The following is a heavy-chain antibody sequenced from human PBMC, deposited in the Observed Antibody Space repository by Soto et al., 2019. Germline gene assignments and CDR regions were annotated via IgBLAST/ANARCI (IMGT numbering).Heavy chain of an antibody. CDR1: GFTFSSYG. CDR2: ISYDGSNK. J-gene: IGHJ6*02. CDR3: ANDGLTGTTAGGMYX. Sequence: GGSLRLSCAASGFTFSSYGMHWVRQAPGKGLEWVSFISYDGSNKYYGYSVKVRFTISRDNSKNTLYLQMNSLRAEDTAVYYCANDGLTGTTAGGMYXWGQVTTVTVS. V-gene: IGHV3-30*18. D-gene: IGHD1-7*01.